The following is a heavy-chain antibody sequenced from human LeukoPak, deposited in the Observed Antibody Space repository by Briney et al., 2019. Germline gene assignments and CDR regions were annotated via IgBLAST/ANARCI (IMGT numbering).Heavy chain of an antibody. CDR3: ATSPRSFLNAFDR. J-gene: IGHJ3*01. Sequence: SVKISCKASGRTFSSYAISWVRQAPGQGLEWMGGIIPIFGTANYAQNFQDRLTITTDESTSTAYMELSSLRAEDTAVYYCATSPRSFLNAFDRRGQGTMVSVSS. CDR1: GRTFSSYA. CDR2: IIPIFGTA. V-gene: IGHV1-69*05.